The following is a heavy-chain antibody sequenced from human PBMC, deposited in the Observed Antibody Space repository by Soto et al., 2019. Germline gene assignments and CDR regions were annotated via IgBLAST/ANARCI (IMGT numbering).Heavy chain of an antibody. V-gene: IGHV3-64*01. CDR3: ARHFGNYGDWAFDF. CDR2: ISSNGGST. J-gene: IGHJ4*02. CDR1: GFTFSSYA. Sequence: PGGSLRLSCAASGFTFSSYAMHWVRQAPGKGLEYVSAISSNGGSTYYANSVKGRFTISRDNSKNTLYLQMGSLRAEDMAVYYCARHFGNYGDWAFDFWGQGTLVTVSS. D-gene: IGHD4-17*01.